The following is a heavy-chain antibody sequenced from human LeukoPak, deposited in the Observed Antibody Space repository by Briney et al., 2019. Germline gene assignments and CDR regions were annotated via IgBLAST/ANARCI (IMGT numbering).Heavy chain of an antibody. V-gene: IGHV3-9*01. D-gene: IGHD4-17*01. CDR1: GFTFDDYA. J-gene: IGHJ4*02. CDR3: ARETFPTGYFDY. CDR2: ISWNSGSI. Sequence: GGSLRLSCAASGFTFDDYAMHWVRQAPGKGLEWVSGISWNSGSIGYADSVRGRFTISRDNAKNSLYLQMNSLRAEDTAVYYCARETFPTGYFDYWGQGTLVTVSS.